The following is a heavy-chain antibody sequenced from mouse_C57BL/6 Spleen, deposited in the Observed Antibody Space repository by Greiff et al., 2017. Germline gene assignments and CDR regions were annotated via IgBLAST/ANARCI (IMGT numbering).Heavy chain of an antibody. CDR3: ARRESNDCGSSYWDFDV. J-gene: IGHJ1*03. Sequence: QVQLQQPGAELVMPGASVKLSCKASGYTFTSYWMHWVKQRPGQGLEWIGEIDPPDSYTNYNQKFKGKSTLTVDKSSSTAYMQLSSLTSEDSAVYYCARRESNDCGSSYWDFDVWGTGTTVTVSS. CDR1: GYTFTSYW. V-gene: IGHV1-69*01. D-gene: IGHD1-1*01. CDR2: IDPPDSYT.